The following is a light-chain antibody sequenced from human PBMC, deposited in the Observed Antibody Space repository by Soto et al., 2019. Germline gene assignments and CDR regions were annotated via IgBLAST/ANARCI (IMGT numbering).Light chain of an antibody. J-gene: IGLJ1*01. V-gene: IGLV1-40*01. CDR1: TSNIGAGYD. CDR2: GNT. CDR3: SSYTSSSPYV. Sequence: QSVLTQPPSVSGALGQRVTISCTGITSNIGAGYDVHWYQLLPGRAPKLLIYGNTNRPSGVPDRFSGSKSATSASLAITGLQAEDEADYYCSSYTSSSPYVFGTGTKVTVL.